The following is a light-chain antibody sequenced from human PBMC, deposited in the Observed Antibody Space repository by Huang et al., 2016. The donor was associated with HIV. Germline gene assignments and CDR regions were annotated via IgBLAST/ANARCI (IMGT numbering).Light chain of an antibody. CDR2: CAS. Sequence: DIQITQSPSSVSASVGDRVIIICRASQNINRYFNWYQHQPGQAPKLLISCASKLKSGVPSSFSGSGSGTHFTLAISSLQPEDSATYYCQQSAVTPRTFGQGTKLEI. CDR1: QNINRY. J-gene: IGKJ2*01. V-gene: IGKV1-39*01. CDR3: QQSAVTPRT.